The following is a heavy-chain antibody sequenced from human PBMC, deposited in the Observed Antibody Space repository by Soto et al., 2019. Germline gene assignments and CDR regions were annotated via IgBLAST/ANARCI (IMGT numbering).Heavy chain of an antibody. CDR2: IIPIFGTA. CDR1: GGTFSSYA. CDR3: ARVRGATFIEAAGSYFDY. Sequence: SVKVSCKASGGTFSSYAISWVRQAPGQGLEWMGGIIPIFGTANYAQKFQGRVTITADKSTSTAYMELSSLRSEDTAVYYCARVRGATFIEAAGSYFDYWGQGTLVTVSS. V-gene: IGHV1-69*06. D-gene: IGHD6-13*01. J-gene: IGHJ4*02.